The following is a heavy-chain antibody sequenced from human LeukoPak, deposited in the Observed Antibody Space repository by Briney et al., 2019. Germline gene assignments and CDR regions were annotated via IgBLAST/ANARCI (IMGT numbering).Heavy chain of an antibody. V-gene: IGHV3-7*01. D-gene: IGHD2-8*01. Sequence: PGGSLRLSYAASGFTFSSYWMSWVRQAPGKGLEWVANIKQDGSEKYYVDSVKGRFTISRDNAKNSLYLQMNSLRAEDTAVYYCARDRMVYAHYYMDVWGKGTTVTVSS. CDR3: ARDRMVYAHYYMDV. CDR1: GFTFSSYW. J-gene: IGHJ6*03. CDR2: IKQDGSEK.